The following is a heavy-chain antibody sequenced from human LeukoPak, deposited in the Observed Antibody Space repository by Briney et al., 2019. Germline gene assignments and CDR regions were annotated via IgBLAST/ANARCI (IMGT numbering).Heavy chain of an antibody. CDR3: ARGQRIAAAGTFQY. J-gene: IGHJ4*02. D-gene: IGHD6-13*01. CDR1: GGSISSSSYY. CDR2: IYYSGST. V-gene: IGHV4-39*01. Sequence: PSETLSLTCTVSGGSISSSSYYWGWIRQPPGKGLEWIGSIYYSGSTYYNPSLKSRVTISAGTSKNQFSLKLSSVTAADTAVYYCARGQRIAAAGTFQYWGQGTLVAVSS.